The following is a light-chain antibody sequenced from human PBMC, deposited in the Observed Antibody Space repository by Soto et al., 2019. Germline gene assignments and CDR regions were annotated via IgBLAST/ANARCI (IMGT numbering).Light chain of an antibody. V-gene: IGKV3-11*01. CDR3: QQRSNWPLT. CDR1: QRVSRY. CDR2: DAS. J-gene: IGKJ4*01. Sequence: EIVLTQSPATLSLSPGERATLSCTTSQRVSRYLAWYQHRPGRAPRLLIFDASNRASGIPARFRGSGSGTDFTLTISSLEPEDFAVYFCQQRSNWPLTFGGGTKVEIK.